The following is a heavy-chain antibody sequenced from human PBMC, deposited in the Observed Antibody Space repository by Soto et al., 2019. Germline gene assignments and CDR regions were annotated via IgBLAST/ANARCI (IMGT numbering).Heavy chain of an antibody. CDR2: ISYDGSNK. CDR3: AKDRGIVVVPAAMLSDAFDI. Sequence: GESLKISCAASGFTFSSYGMHWVRQAPGKGLEWVAVISYDGSNKYYADSVKGRFTISRDNSKNTLYLQMNSLRAEDTAVYYCAKDRGIVVVPAAMLSDAFDIWGQGTMVTVSS. D-gene: IGHD2-2*01. CDR1: GFTFSSYG. V-gene: IGHV3-30*18. J-gene: IGHJ3*02.